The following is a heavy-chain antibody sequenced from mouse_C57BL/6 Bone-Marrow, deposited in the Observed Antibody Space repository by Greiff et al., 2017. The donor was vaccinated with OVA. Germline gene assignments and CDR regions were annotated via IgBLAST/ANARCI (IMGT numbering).Heavy chain of an antibody. Sequence: VQLQQSGPGLVKPSQSLSLTCSVTGYSITSGYYWNWIRQFPGNKLEWMGYISYDGSNNYNPSLKNRISITRDTSKNQFFLKLNSVTTEDTATYYCAREDDYDPYYYAMDYWGQGTSVTVSS. CDR2: ISYDGSN. V-gene: IGHV3-6*01. CDR3: AREDDYDPYYYAMDY. CDR1: GYSITSGYY. D-gene: IGHD2-4*01. J-gene: IGHJ4*01.